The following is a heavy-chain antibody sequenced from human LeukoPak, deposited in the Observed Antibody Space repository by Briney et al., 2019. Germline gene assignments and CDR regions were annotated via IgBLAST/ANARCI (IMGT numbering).Heavy chain of an antibody. CDR3: ATKNY. J-gene: IGHJ4*02. CDR2: ISWNSGSI. Sequence: GGSLRLSCAASGFTFDDYAMHWVRQAPGKGLEWVSGISWNSGSIGYADSVKGRFTISRDNAKNSLYLQMNSLRAEDTASYYCATKNYWGQGTLVTVSS. CDR1: GFTFDDYA. V-gene: IGHV3-9*01.